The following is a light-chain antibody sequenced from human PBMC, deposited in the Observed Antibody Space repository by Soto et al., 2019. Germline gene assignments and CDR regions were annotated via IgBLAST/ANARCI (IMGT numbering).Light chain of an antibody. CDR1: QSISSY. J-gene: IGKJ1*01. CDR3: QQSYSNPWT. CDR2: AAS. V-gene: IGKV1-39*01. Sequence: DIQMTQSPSSLSASVGDRVTITCRASQSISSYLNWYHEKPGKAPKLLIYAASSLQSGVPSRFSGSGSGTDFTLTISSLQPEDFATYYCQQSYSNPWTFGQGTKVDI.